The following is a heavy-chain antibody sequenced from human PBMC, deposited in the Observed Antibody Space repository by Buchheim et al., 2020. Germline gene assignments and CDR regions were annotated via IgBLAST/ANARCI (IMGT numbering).Heavy chain of an antibody. CDR3: ARSVYYYGSGSYYNVFYYGMDV. J-gene: IGHJ6*02. D-gene: IGHD3-10*01. Sequence: EVQLVESGGGLVQPGGSLRLSCAASGFTFSSYWMSWVRQAPGKGLEWVANIKQDGSEKYYVDSVKGRFTISRDNAKNSLYLKMNSLRAEDTAVYYCARSVYYYGSGSYYNVFYYGMDVWGQGTT. CDR1: GFTFSSYW. V-gene: IGHV3-7*03. CDR2: IKQDGSEK.